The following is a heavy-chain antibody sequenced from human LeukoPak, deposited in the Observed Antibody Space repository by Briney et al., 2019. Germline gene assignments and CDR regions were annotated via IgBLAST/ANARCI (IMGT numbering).Heavy chain of an antibody. J-gene: IGHJ3*02. CDR2: ISSSGSTV. V-gene: IGHV3-48*03. D-gene: IGHD3-10*01. Sequence: GGSLRLSCAASGFTFSSYEMNWVRQAPGKGLEWVSYISSSGSTVYYADSVKGRFTISRDNAKNSLYLQMNSLRDEDTAVYYCARVEAYYGSGIDAFDIWGQGTMVTVSS. CDR3: ARVEAYYGSGIDAFDI. CDR1: GFTFSSYE.